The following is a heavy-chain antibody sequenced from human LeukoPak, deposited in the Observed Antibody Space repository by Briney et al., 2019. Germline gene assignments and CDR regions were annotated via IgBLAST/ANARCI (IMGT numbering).Heavy chain of an antibody. Sequence: GGSLRLSCAASGFTVSSDYMAWVRQPPGKGLEWVSVIYTGGTPYYADSVRGRFIISRDSSKNMVYLQINSLRVEDTAVYYCTRAVRTPRYFYYYMDVWGKGTTVIVS. V-gene: IGHV3-53*01. D-gene: IGHD2-15*01. CDR3: TRAVRTPRYFYYYMDV. J-gene: IGHJ6*03. CDR2: IYTGGTP. CDR1: GFTVSSDY.